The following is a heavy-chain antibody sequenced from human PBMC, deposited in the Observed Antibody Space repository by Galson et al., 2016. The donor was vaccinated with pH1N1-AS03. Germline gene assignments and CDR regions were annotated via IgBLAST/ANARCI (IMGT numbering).Heavy chain of an antibody. CDR1: GFTFSRHC. CDR2: INRDGSEK. J-gene: IGHJ4*02. D-gene: IGHD5-12*01. Sequence: SLRLSCAASGFTFSRHCMTWVRQAPGKGLERVANINRDGSEKDYLDSVRGRFTISRDDASNSLYLQMNSLRAEDTAMYYGARDLGYGIKGYGFDNWGQGTLVTVSS. V-gene: IGHV3-7*01. CDR3: ARDLGYGIKGYGFDN.